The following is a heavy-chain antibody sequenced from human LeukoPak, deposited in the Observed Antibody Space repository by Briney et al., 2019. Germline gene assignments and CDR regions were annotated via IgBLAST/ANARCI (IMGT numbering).Heavy chain of an antibody. CDR2: IYTSGST. D-gene: IGHD3-22*01. Sequence: SETLPLTCTVSGGSISSYYWSWIRQPAGKGLEWIGRIYTSGSTNYNPSLKSRVTMSVDTSKNQFSLKLSSVTAADTAVYYCARDSDSSGYYSISFDYWGQGTLVTVSS. CDR1: GGSISSYY. CDR3: ARDSDSSGYYSISFDY. J-gene: IGHJ4*02. V-gene: IGHV4-4*07.